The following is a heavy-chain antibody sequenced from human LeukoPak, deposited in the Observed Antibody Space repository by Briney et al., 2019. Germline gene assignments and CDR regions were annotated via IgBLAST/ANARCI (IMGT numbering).Heavy chain of an antibody. CDR2: IWHDGSNK. CDR3: ARQLSPSYYDSSGFSHPDY. V-gene: IGHV3-33*01. J-gene: IGHJ4*02. Sequence: GSSLRLSCAASGDTFSNYGMHWVRQAPGKGLEWVAVIWHDGSNKYYADSVKGRFTISRDNSKNTLYLQMNSLRAEDTAIYYCARQLSPSYYDSSGFSHPDYWGQGTLVTVSS. CDR1: GDTFSNYG. D-gene: IGHD3-22*01.